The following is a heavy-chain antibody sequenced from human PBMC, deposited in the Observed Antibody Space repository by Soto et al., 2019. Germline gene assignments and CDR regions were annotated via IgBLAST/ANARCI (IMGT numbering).Heavy chain of an antibody. V-gene: IGHV1-3*01. CDR1: GYTFTSYA. Sequence: ASVKVSCKASGYTFTSYAMHWVRQAPGQRLEWMGWINAGNGNTKYSQKFQGRVTITRNSSISTAYMELSSLRSEDTAVYFCARERRGMDVWGQGTTVTVSS. CDR2: INAGNGNT. CDR3: ARERRGMDV. J-gene: IGHJ6*01.